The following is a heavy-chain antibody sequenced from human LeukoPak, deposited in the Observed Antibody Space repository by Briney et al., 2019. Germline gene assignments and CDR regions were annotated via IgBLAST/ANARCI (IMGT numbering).Heavy chain of an antibody. CDR2: IQYDGSNK. CDR1: GFTFSSYG. J-gene: IGHJ5*01. CDR3: AKDDNWLQFES. V-gene: IGHV3-30*02. Sequence: PGGSLRLSCAASGFTFSSYGMHWVRQAPGKGLEWVAFIQYDGSNKYYADSVKGRFAISRDNSKNTLYLQMSSLTAEDTAVYYCAKDDNWLQFESWGQGTLVTVSS. D-gene: IGHD5-24*01.